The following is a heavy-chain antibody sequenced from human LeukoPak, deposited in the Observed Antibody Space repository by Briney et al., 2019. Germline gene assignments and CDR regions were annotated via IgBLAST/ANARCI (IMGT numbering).Heavy chain of an antibody. D-gene: IGHD4-23*01. CDR3: ARDKAVTTEVTQHFQH. J-gene: IGHJ1*01. Sequence: ASVKVSCKASGYTFTNYGISWVRQAPGQGLEWMGWISAYNGYTDYAQKLQFRVTMTTDTSTSTAYMELRSMRSDDTAVYYCARDKAVTTEVTQHFQHWGQGTLVTVSS. V-gene: IGHV1-18*01. CDR2: ISAYNGYT. CDR1: GYTFTNYG.